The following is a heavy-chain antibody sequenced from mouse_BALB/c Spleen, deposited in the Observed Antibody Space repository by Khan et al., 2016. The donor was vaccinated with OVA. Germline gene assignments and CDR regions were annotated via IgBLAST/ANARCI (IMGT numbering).Heavy chain of an antibody. Sequence: QVQLQQSGAELVKPGASVKLSCKASGYTFTSYYMYWVKQRPGQGLEWIGEINPNNGGTNFNETFKSKATLTVDKSSSTAYMQLNNLTSEVSAIYYCTRSGDGSFAYWGQGTLVTVSA. D-gene: IGHD2-3*01. V-gene: IGHV1S81*02. CDR1: GYTFTSYY. CDR2: INPNNGGT. CDR3: TRSGDGSFAY. J-gene: IGHJ3*01.